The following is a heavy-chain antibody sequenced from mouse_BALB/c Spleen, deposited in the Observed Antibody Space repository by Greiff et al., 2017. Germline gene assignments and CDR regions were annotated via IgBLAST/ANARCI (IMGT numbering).Heavy chain of an antibody. V-gene: IGHV14-4*02. D-gene: IGHD2-1*01. CDR2: IDPENGDT. CDR1: GFNIKDYY. CDR3: NAPYGNNYAMDY. Sequence: DVQLQESGAELVRPGASVKLSCTASGFNIKDYYMPWVKQRPEQGLEWIGWIDPENGDTEYAPKFQGKATMTADTSSNTAYLQLSSLTSEDTAVYYCNAPYGNNYAMDYWGQGTSVTVSS. J-gene: IGHJ4*01.